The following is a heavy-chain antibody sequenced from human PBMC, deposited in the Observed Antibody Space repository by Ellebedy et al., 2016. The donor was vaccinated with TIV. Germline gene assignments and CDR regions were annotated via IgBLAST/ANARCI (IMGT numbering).Heavy chain of an antibody. Sequence: ASVKVSCKASGYTFTSYGIRWVRQAPGQGLEWMGWISAYNGNTNYAQKLQGRVTMTTDTSTSTAYMELRSMRSDDTAVYYCAREYSSMVRGVIRGIYYGMDVWGQGTTVTVSS. CDR2: ISAYNGNT. CDR3: AREYSSMVRGVIRGIYYGMDV. CDR1: GYTFTSYG. V-gene: IGHV1-18*04. D-gene: IGHD3-10*01. J-gene: IGHJ6*02.